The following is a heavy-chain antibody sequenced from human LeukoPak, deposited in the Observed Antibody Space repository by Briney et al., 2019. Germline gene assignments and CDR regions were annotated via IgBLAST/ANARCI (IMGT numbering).Heavy chain of an antibody. CDR2: IYPGDSDT. J-gene: IGHJ3*02. D-gene: IGHD2/OR15-2a*01. V-gene: IGHV5-51*01. Sequence: GESLKISCKGSGYSFTSYWIGWVRQMPGKGLEWMGIIYPGDSDTRYSPSFQGQVTISADKSISTAYLQWSSLKASDTAMYYCASVITSQNIVMSPHAFDIWGQGTMVTVSS. CDR1: GYSFTSYW. CDR3: ASVITSQNIVMSPHAFDI.